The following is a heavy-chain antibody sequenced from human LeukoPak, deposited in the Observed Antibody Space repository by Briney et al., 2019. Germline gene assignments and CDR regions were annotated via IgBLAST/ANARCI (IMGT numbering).Heavy chain of an antibody. CDR1: GGSMSSYY. D-gene: IGHD6-19*01. CDR2: IYHSGTT. CDR3: ARAPGVGGGPVAGTNWFDP. J-gene: IGHJ5*02. V-gene: IGHV4-59*01. Sequence: PSETLSLTCTVSGGSMSSYYWSWIRQPPGKGLEWIGYIYHSGTTNYNPSLKSRVTISVDKSKKQFSLKLNSVTAADMAVYYCARAPGVGGGPVAGTNWFDPWGQGTLVTVSS.